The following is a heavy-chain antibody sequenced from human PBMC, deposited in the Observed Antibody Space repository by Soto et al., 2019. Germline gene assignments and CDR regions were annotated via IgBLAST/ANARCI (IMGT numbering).Heavy chain of an antibody. CDR3: ARDKARGLWFGEKRGDGMDV. J-gene: IGHJ6*02. CDR1: GFTFSSYA. V-gene: IGHV3-30-3*01. CDR2: ISYDGSNK. Sequence: GGSLRLSCAASGFTFSSYAMHWVRQAPGKGLEWVAVISYDGSNKYYADSVKGRFTISRDNSKNTLYLQMNSLRAEDTAVYYCARDKARGLWFGEKRGDGMDVWGQGTTVTVSS. D-gene: IGHD3-10*01.